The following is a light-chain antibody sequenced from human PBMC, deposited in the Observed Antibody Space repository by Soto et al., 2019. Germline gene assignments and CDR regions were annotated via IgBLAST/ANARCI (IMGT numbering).Light chain of an antibody. V-gene: IGLV2-23*01. Sequence: ALTQPASVSGSPGQSITISCTGTSSDVGSYNLVSWYQQHPGKAPKLMIYEGSKRPSGVSNRFSGSKSGNTASLTISGLQAEDEADYYCCSYAGSSTPYVFGTGTKLTVL. CDR3: CSYAGSSTPYV. CDR1: SSDVGSYNL. J-gene: IGLJ1*01. CDR2: EGS.